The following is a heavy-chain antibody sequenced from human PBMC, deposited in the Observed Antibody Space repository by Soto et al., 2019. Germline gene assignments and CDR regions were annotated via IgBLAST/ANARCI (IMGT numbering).Heavy chain of an antibody. Sequence: SETLSLTCAVSGGSIRSRTLWCWGRQHPGKGLEWIGEIYHSGSTNYNPSLKSRVTITVDKSKNQFSLKLSSVTAADTAVYYFVRDKYSSSWHYYYYGMDVWGQGTMVTVSS. J-gene: IGHJ6*02. D-gene: IGHD6-13*01. CDR1: GGSIRSRTL. V-gene: IGHV4-4*02. CDR3: VRDKYSSSWHYYYYGMDV. CDR2: IYHSGST.